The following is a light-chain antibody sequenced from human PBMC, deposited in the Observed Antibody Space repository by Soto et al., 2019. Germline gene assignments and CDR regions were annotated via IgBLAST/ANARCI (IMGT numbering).Light chain of an antibody. J-gene: IGKJ1*01. CDR2: GAS. V-gene: IGKV3-15*01. Sequence: EIVLTHSPGTLSLSPVERATLSCRASQSVNNNLAWYQQKLGQAPRVLIYGASTRATGIPARFTGSGSGTEFILTITSLQSEDPAVYYCQEYNTWPWTFGQGTKVDIK. CDR1: QSVNNN. CDR3: QEYNTWPWT.